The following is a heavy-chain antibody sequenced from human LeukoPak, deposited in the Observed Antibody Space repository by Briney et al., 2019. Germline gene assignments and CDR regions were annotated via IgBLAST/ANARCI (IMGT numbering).Heavy chain of an antibody. CDR1: GFTLSSYG. D-gene: IGHD1-26*01. CDR3: AKPTRGSGSFLIDF. CDR2: IWNDGSDK. V-gene: IGHV3-33*06. J-gene: IGHJ4*02. Sequence: GGSLGLSCAASGFTLSSYGMHWARQAPGKGLEWVAVIWNDGSDKYYADSVKGRFTISRDNSKNTLYLQMNSLRAEDTAVYYCAKPTRGSGSFLIDFRGQGTLVTVSS.